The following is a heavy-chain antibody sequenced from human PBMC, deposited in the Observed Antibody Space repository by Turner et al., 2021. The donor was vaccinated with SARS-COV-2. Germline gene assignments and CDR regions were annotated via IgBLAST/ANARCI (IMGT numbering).Heavy chain of an antibody. CDR2: ISGSGGST. Sequence: EVQLLESGGGLVQSGGSLRLSCAASGFTFSTYAMSWVRQAPGKGLEWVSAISGSGGSTFYADSVRGRFTISRDNAKNSLYLQMNSLRAEDTAVYYCARYRRDYDFWSGAYGMGGMDVWGQGTTVTVSS. D-gene: IGHD3-3*01. J-gene: IGHJ6*02. CDR1: GFTFSTYA. V-gene: IGHV3-23*01. CDR3: ARYRRDYDFWSGAYGMGGMDV.